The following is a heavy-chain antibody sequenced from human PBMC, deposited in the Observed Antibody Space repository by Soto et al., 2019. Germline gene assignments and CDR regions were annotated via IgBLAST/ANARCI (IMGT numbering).Heavy chain of an antibody. CDR3: ARRPWGVAPS. J-gene: IGHJ5*02. CDR1: GFTFGNFW. CDR2: LGPDGTDI. V-gene: IGHV3-74*03. D-gene: IGHD3-16*01. Sequence: GGSLRLSCSDSGFTFGNFWIHWVRQAPGKGLEWVSHLGPDGTDIVYADSVKGRFIISRDNARNTVYLQMNSLEAEDTAVYYCARRPWGVAPSWGQGTRVTFSS.